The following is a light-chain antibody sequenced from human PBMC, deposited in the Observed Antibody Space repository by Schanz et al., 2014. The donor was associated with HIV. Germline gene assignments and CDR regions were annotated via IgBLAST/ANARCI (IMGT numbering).Light chain of an antibody. J-gene: IGKJ2*02. CDR3: QQSYSTPGT. CDR1: QSISTS. V-gene: IGKV1-39*01. Sequence: DIQMTQSPSTLSASVGDRVTITCRASQSISTSLNWYHQKPGKAPQLLIYGASNLQSGVPSRFSGSGSGTDFTLSISSLQPEDFATYYCQQSYSTPGTFGQGTKLESK. CDR2: GAS.